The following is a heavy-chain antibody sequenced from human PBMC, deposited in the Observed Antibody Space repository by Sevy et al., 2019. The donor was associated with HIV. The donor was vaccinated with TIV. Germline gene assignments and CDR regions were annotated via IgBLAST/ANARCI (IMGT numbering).Heavy chain of an antibody. J-gene: IGHJ5*02. CDR3: AREAPNILTAFS. Sequence: ASVKVSCKASGYTFTGYYMHWVRQAPGQGLEWLGWNNPSSGGTNYAQKFQGRVTMTRDTSISTAYMELSRLRSDDTAVYYCAREAPNILTAFSWGQGTLVTVSS. D-gene: IGHD3-9*01. V-gene: IGHV1-2*02. CDR2: NNPSSGGT. CDR1: GYTFTGYY.